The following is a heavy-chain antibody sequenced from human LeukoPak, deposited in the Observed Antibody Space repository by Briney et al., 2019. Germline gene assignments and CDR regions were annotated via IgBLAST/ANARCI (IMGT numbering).Heavy chain of an antibody. CDR3: ARGRYNDYGFDY. CDR1: GGSISSYY. CDR2: LYYSGST. D-gene: IGHD4-17*01. Sequence: SETLSLTCTVSGGSISSYYWSWIRQPPGKELEWIGYLYYSGSTNYNPPFKSRVTMSVDTSKNQFSLKLNSMTAADTAVYFCARGRYNDYGFDYWGQGTLVTVSS. J-gene: IGHJ4*02. V-gene: IGHV4-59*01.